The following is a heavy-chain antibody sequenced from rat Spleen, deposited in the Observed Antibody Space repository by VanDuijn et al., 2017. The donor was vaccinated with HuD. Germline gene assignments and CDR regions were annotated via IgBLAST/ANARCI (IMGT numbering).Heavy chain of an antibody. CDR1: GYSITSSYR. Sequence: EVQLQESGPGLVKPSQSLSLTCSVTGYSITSSYRWNWIRKFPGNKLEWMGYINSAGSTNYNPSLKSRISITRDTSKNQFFLQVNSVTTEDTATYYCARMHYGLDYWGQGVMVTVSS. CDR2: INSAGST. V-gene: IGHV3-3*01. D-gene: IGHD1-11*01. J-gene: IGHJ2*01. CDR3: ARMHYGLDY.